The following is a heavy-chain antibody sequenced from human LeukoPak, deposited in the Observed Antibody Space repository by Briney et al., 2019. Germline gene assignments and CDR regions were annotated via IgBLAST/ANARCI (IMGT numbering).Heavy chain of an antibody. J-gene: IGHJ4*02. CDR1: GFTFSSYG. D-gene: IGHD3-22*01. Sequence: GGSLRLSCAASGFTFSSYGMHWVRQAPGKGLEWVGFIRSEAYGGTTEYAASVKGRFTISRDDSKSIAYLQMNSLKTEDTAVYYCTRESPGGDYYDSSGYGTSYWGQGTLVTVSS. V-gene: IGHV3-49*04. CDR2: IRSEAYGGTT. CDR3: TRESPGGDYYDSSGYGTSY.